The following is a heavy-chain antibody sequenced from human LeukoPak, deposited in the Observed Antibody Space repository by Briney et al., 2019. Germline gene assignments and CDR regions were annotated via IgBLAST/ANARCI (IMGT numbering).Heavy chain of an antibody. CDR3: AKDMAYDFWSGYYSSAHDY. D-gene: IGHD3-3*01. CDR2: ISSSGYTT. Sequence: GGSLRLSCAASGFSFSSYAMSWVRQAPGKGLEWVSAISSSGYTTYYADSVKGRFSISRDNSKNTVYLQMSSLRGEDTAVYHCAKDMAYDFWSGYYSSAHDYWGQGTLVTVSS. V-gene: IGHV3-23*01. J-gene: IGHJ4*02. CDR1: GFSFSSYA.